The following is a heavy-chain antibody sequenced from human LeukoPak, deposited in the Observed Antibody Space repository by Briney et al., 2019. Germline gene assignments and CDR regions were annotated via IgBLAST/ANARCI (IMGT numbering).Heavy chain of an antibody. CDR1: GFTVSSYF. CDR2: FYVGGPT. Sequence: GGSLRLSCAAPGFTVSSYFMNWFRQAPGKGPEWVSVFYVGGPTYYADSVQGRFTISRDNSKNTVHLQMNSLRAEDTAVYYCARGAGWNFYEYWGHGTLVTVSS. J-gene: IGHJ4*01. V-gene: IGHV3-66*02. D-gene: IGHD6-19*01. CDR3: ARGAGWNFYEY.